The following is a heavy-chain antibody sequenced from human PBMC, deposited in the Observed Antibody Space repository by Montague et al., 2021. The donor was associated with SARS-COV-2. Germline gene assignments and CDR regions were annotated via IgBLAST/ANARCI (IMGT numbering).Heavy chain of an antibody. CDR2: IYYSGST. D-gene: IGHD4-23*01. Sequence: SETLSLTCTVSGGSISSSSYYWGWIHQPPGKGLEWIGSIYYSGSTYYNPSLKSRVTISVDTSKNQFSLKLSSVTAADTAVYYCAADYGGRDWFDPWGQGTLVTVSS. CDR1: GGSISSSSYY. CDR3: AADYGGRDWFDP. V-gene: IGHV4-39*01. J-gene: IGHJ5*02.